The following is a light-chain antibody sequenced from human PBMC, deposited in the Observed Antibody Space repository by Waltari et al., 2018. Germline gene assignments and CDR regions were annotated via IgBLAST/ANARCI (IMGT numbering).Light chain of an antibody. CDR2: KVS. J-gene: IGKJ1*01. Sequence: DVVMTQSPLSLPVTLGQPASISCRSSQSLVSRDGNTYFNWFHQRPGQSPRRLLYKVSTRDSGVPDRFSGSGSGTDFTLRISRVEAEDVGDYYCMKGTHWPWTFGPGTKVEI. CDR1: QSLVSRDGNTY. V-gene: IGKV2-30*01. CDR3: MKGTHWPWT.